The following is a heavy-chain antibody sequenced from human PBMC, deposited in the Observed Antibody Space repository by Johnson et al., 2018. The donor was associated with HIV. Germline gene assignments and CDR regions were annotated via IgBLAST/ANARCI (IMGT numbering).Heavy chain of an antibody. CDR3: ARRMVQGVIITSGAFDI. CDR2: IPYDGYNK. Sequence: VQLVESGGGLVQPGGSLELSCAASGFTFSGYAMHWVRQAPGKGLEWVAVIPYDGYNKYYADSVRGRFTISRDNSKNTLYLQMNSLRAEDTAVYYCARRMVQGVIITSGAFDIWGQGTMVTVSS. CDR1: GFTFSGYA. V-gene: IGHV3-30-3*01. J-gene: IGHJ3*02. D-gene: IGHD3-10*01.